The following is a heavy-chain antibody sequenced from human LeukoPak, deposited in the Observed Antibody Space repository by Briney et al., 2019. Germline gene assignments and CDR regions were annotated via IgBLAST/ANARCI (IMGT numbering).Heavy chain of an antibody. J-gene: IGHJ5*02. D-gene: IGHD6-13*01. Sequence: GASMKVSCKASGYTFTSYGISWVRQAPGQGLEWMGWISAYNGNTNYAQKLQGRVTMTTDTSTSTAYMELRSLRSDDTAVYYCARTLLIAAAGFWFDPWGQGTLVTVSS. CDR3: ARTLLIAAAGFWFDP. V-gene: IGHV1-18*01. CDR2: ISAYNGNT. CDR1: GYTFTSYG.